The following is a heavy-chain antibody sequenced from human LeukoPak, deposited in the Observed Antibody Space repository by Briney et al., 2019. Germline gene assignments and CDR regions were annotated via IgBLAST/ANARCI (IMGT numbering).Heavy chain of an antibody. CDR2: IYYSGST. D-gene: IGHD3-9*01. CDR3: ARGSYDILTGYTIDY. V-gene: IGHV4-59*01. CDR1: GGSISSYY. Sequence: SETLSLTCTASGGSISSYYWSWIRQPPGKGLEWIGYIYYSGSTNYNPSLKSRVTISVDTSKNQFSLKLSSVTAADTAVYYCARGSYDILTGYTIDYWGQGTLVTVSS. J-gene: IGHJ4*02.